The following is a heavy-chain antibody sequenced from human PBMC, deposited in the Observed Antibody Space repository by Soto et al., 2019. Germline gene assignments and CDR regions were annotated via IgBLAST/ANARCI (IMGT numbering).Heavy chain of an antibody. V-gene: IGHV3-48*02. J-gene: IGHJ3*02. CDR1: GFTFRNYG. Sequence: PGGSLRLSCAASGFTFRNYGMNWVRQAPGKGLQFVSYISSTYDIYYADSVRGRFTISRDNAQGSVYLQMNSLSDEDTAVYYCARDLDWAFDIWGQGTMVTVSS. CDR2: ISSTYDI. CDR3: ARDLDWAFDI. D-gene: IGHD3-9*01.